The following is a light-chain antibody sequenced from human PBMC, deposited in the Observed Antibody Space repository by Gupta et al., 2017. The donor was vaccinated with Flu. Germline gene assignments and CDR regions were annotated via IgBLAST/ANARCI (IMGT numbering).Light chain of an antibody. CDR2: GAT. V-gene: IGKV3-20*01. CDR1: QSVSNNY. CDR3: QYEGCSTLEIT. J-gene: IGKJ5*01. Sequence: EIVLTQSPGTLSLSPGERATLSCRASQSVSNNYLAWYQQKPGQAPRLLIHGATSRATDITDRIRGSGSGTDFTLIINRLEPEDFAVYYCQYEGCSTLEITFGPGTRVEIK.